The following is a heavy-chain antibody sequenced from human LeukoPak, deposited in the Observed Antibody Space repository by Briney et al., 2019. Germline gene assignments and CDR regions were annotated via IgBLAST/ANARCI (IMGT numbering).Heavy chain of an antibody. V-gene: IGHV5-51*01. J-gene: IGHJ4*02. CDR3: FRDYYDSSGYYYGVDY. CDR2: IYPGDSDT. CDR1: GYSFTSYW. Sequence: GESLMISCKGSGYSFTSYWLGWVRQMPGKGLEWMGIIYPGDSDTRYSPSFQGQVTISADKSISTAYLQWSSLKASDTAMYYCFRDYYDSSGYYYGVDYWGQGTLVTVSS. D-gene: IGHD3-22*01.